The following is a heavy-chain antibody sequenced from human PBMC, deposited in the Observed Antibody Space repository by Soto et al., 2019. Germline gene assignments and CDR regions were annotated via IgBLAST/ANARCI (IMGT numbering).Heavy chain of an antibody. CDR2: FFLGDSET. Sequence: PGESLKISCKGSGYNFANYWIGWVRQSPGKGLGGGGSFFLGDSETRHSRPFQGQVTIPADKSISTAYLQWSSLKASDTAMYYCARRNDYDGRGYYLDYWGQGTLVTVSS. CDR1: GYNFANYW. CDR3: ARRNDYDGRGYYLDY. J-gene: IGHJ4*02. D-gene: IGHD3-22*01. V-gene: IGHV5-51*01.